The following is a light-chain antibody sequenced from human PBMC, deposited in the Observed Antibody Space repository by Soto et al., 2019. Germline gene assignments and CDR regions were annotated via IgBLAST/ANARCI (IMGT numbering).Light chain of an antibody. Sequence: QSVLTQPPSVSGSPGQSVTISCTGTSSDVGGYNYVSWYQQHPGKAPKVMIYDVSKRPSGVPDRFSGSKSGNTASLTISGLQADDEADYYCCSNAVSLEVFGTGTKVTVL. J-gene: IGLJ1*01. CDR3: CSNAVSLEV. V-gene: IGLV2-11*01. CDR1: SSDVGGYNY. CDR2: DVS.